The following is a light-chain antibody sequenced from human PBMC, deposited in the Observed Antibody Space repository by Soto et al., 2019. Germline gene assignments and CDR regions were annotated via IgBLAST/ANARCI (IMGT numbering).Light chain of an antibody. J-gene: IGKJ3*01. Sequence: DIQMTQSPSSLSASVGDRVTITCRASQGISNYLAWYQQKPGKVPKLLIYAASTLQSGVPSRFSRSGSGTDFTRTISSLQPEDVATSYCQKYNSAPRAFGPWTKVDIK. V-gene: IGKV1-27*01. CDR1: QGISNY. CDR3: QKYNSAPRA. CDR2: AAS.